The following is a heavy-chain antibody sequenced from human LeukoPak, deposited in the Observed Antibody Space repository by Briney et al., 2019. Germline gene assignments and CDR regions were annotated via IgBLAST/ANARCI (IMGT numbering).Heavy chain of an antibody. D-gene: IGHD3-9*01. J-gene: IGHJ4*02. Sequence: GGSLRLSCAASGFTFSSYGMSWVRQAPGKGLEWVSAISGSGGSTYYADSVKGRFTISRDNSKNTLYLQMGSLRAEDMAVYYCAREVDYDILTGPGDYWGQGTLVTVSS. CDR3: AREVDYDILTGPGDY. CDR2: ISGSGGST. V-gene: IGHV3-23*01. CDR1: GFTFSSYG.